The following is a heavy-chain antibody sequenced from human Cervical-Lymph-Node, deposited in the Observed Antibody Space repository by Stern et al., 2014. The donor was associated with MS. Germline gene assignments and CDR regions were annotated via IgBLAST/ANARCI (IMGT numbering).Heavy chain of an antibody. CDR2: IYWDDDE. CDR1: GFSLSSSGVG. V-gene: IGHV2-5*02. J-gene: IGHJ4*02. Sequence: QVTLKESCPTLVKPTQTLTLTCTFSGFSLSSSGVGVGWIRQAPGKALEWLALIYWDDDERYSPSLRSRLTITKDTSTNQVVLTMTDMDPEDTGTYYCAREIAAVVPFDYWGQGTRVTVSS. D-gene: IGHD6-13*01. CDR3: AREIAAVVPFDY.